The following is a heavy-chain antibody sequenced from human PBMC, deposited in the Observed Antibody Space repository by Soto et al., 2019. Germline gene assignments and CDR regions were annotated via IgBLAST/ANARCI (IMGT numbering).Heavy chain of an antibody. CDR3: ARQIYDSDTGPNFQYYFDS. CDR1: GGSFSGFY. CDR2: FNHGGST. Sequence: PSETLSLSCAVNGGSFSGFYWSWIRQPPGKGLEWIGEFNHGGSTSYNPSLKSRVAISTDTSKSQVSLTLTSVTAADTAMYYCARQIYDSDTGPNFQYYFDSWGQGTPVTVSS. V-gene: IGHV4-34*01. D-gene: IGHD3-22*01. J-gene: IGHJ4*02.